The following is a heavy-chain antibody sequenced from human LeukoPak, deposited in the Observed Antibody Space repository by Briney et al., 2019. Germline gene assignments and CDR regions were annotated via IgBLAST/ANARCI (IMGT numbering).Heavy chain of an antibody. CDR3: ARDKGLAAAGHWYFDL. D-gene: IGHD6-13*01. J-gene: IGHJ2*01. CDR2: IYYSGST. V-gene: IGHV4-59*01. CDR1: GSSISSYY. Sequence: SETLSLTCTVSGSSISSYYWSWIRQSPGKGLEWIGYIYYSGSTNYNPSLKSRVTISGDTSKNQFSLKLSSVTAADTAVYYCARDKGLAAAGHWYFDLWGRGTLVTVSS.